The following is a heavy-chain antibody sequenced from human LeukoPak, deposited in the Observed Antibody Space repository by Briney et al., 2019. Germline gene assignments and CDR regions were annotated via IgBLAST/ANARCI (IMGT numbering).Heavy chain of an antibody. J-gene: IGHJ3*02. CDR2: FMSDSNYI. CDR3: ASLYCTSTNCYAFDI. Sequence: GGSLRLSCAASGFTFSIYSMNCVRGATGKGVEWVSSFMSDSNYIFYADQVQRRFTISRDNAENSLFLQLNSLRAEHTAVYYCASLYCTSTNCYAFDIWGQGTMVTVSS. CDR1: GFTFSIYS. D-gene: IGHD2-2*01. V-gene: IGHV3-21*01.